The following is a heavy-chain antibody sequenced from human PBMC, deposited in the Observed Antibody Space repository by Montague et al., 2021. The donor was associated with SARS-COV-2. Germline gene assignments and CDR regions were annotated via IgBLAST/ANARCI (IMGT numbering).Heavy chain of an antibody. CDR2: ISYDGSNK. V-gene: IGHV3-30*04. Sequence: SLRLSCSASGFPFSRYAMHWVRQAPGKGLEWVAVISYDGSNKYYADSVKGRFTISRDNSKNTLYLQMNSLRAEDTAVYYCARAYSGSYNDAFDIWGQGTMVTVSS. CDR3: ARAYSGSYNDAFDI. D-gene: IGHD1-26*01. J-gene: IGHJ3*02. CDR1: GFPFSRYA.